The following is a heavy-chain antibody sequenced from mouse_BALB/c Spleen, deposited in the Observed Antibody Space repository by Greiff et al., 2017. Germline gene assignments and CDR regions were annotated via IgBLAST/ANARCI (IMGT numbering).Heavy chain of an antibody. V-gene: IGHV5-12-1*01. J-gene: IGHJ4*01. CDR3: ARERALYAMDY. CDR2: ISSGGGST. CDR1: GFAFSSYD. D-gene: IGHD3-3*01. Sequence: EVQLVESGGGLVKPGGSLKLSCAASGFAFSSYDMSWVRQTPEKRLEWVAYISSGGGSTYYPDTVKGRFTISRDNAKNTLYLQMSSLKSEDTAMYYCARERALYAMDYWGQGTSVTVSS.